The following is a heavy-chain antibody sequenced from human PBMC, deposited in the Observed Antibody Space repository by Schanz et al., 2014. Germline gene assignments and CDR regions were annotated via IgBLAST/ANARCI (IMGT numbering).Heavy chain of an antibody. D-gene: IGHD3-10*01. CDR2: IGNGGVTI. J-gene: IGHJ4*02. V-gene: IGHV3-11*01. CDR3: ARIGGSVFDY. CDR1: GFPFSDYF. Sequence: VQLLESGGGLVEPGGSLRLSCTASGFPFSDYFMAWIRQPPGRGLEWVSYIGNGGVTIYYADSVKGRFTISRDNSKSSLYLQMNILRSEDTAVYYCARIGGSVFDYWAQGALVTVSS.